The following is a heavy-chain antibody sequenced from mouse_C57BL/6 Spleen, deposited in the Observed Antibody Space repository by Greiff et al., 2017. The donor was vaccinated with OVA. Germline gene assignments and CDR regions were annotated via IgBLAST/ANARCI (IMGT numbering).Heavy chain of an antibody. D-gene: IGHD2-3*01. CDR2: ILPGSGST. J-gene: IGHJ3*01. V-gene: IGHV1-9*01. CDR1: GYTFTGYW. CDR3: ARREDDGYYGWFAY. Sequence: VQLQQSGAELMKPGASVKLSCKATGYTFTGYWIEWVKQRPGHGLEWIGEILPGSGSTNYNVKFKGKATFTADTSSNTAYMQLSSLTTEDSAIYYCARREDDGYYGWFAYWGQGTLVTVSA.